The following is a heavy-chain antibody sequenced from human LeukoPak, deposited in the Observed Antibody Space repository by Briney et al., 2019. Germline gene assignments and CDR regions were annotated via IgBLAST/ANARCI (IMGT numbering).Heavy chain of an antibody. V-gene: IGHV3-11*01. J-gene: IGHJ3*02. CDR3: ARGLGYCSGGSCPRRAFDI. D-gene: IGHD2-15*01. Sequence: PGGSLRLSCTASGFTFSDYYMSWIRQAPGKGLEWVSFISSSGSTIYYADSMKGRSTISRDNAKNSVYLQMNSLRAKDTAVYYCARGLGYCSGGSCPRRAFDIWGQGTVVTVSS. CDR1: GFTFSDYY. CDR2: ISSSGSTI.